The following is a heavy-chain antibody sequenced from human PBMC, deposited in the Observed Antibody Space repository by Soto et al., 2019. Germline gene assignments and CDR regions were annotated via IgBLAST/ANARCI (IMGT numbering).Heavy chain of an antibody. CDR1: GFTFSSYA. V-gene: IGHV3-30-3*01. Sequence: GGSLRLSCAASGFTFSSYAMHWVRQAPGKGLEWVAVISYDGSNKYYADSVKGRFTISRDNSKNTLYLQMNSLRAEDTAVYYCARSPYSSLSDYWGHGTLFTVSS. D-gene: IGHD6-6*01. J-gene: IGHJ4*01. CDR3: ARSPYSSLSDY. CDR2: ISYDGSNK.